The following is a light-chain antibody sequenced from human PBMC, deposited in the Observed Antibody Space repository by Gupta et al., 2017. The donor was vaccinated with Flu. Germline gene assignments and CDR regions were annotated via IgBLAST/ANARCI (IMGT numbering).Light chain of an antibody. CDR1: SGSIASNY. CDR2: EDN. J-gene: IGLJ3*02. Sequence: FMLPQPHSVSESPGKTVTLSCTRSSGSIASNYVQWYQQRPGSAPTTVIYEDNQRPSGVPDRFSGSIDSSSNSASLTISGLKTEDEDDYYCQSYDSSIWVFGGGTKLTVL. V-gene: IGLV6-57*03. CDR3: QSYDSSIWV.